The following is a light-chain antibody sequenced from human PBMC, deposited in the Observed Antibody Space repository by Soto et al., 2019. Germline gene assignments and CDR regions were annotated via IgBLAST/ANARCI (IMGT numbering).Light chain of an antibody. CDR1: HSISVW. V-gene: IGKV1-5*03. Sequence: DIQMSQSPSTLSSCVGDRVTITCRASHSISVWLAWYQQKPGKAPKLLIYQASTLESGVPSRFSGIGSGTDFTLTISSLQPDDFAAYYCQQYYTYPYTFGQGPKLEIK. CDR3: QQYYTYPYT. CDR2: QAS. J-gene: IGKJ2*01.